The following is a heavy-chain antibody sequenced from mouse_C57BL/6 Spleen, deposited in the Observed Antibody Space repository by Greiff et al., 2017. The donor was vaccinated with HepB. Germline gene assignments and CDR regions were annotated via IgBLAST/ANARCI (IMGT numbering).Heavy chain of an antibody. CDR2: ISSGSSTI. CDR1: GFTFSDYG. J-gene: IGHJ3*01. CDR3: ARPPYSNYPARFAY. V-gene: IGHV5-17*01. D-gene: IGHD2-5*01. Sequence: EVKLVESGGGLVKPGGSLKLSCAASGFTFSDYGMHWVRQAPEKGLEWVAYISSGSSTIYYADTVKGRFTISRDNAKNTLFLQMTSLRSEDTAMYYCARPPYSNYPARFAYWGQGTLVTVSA.